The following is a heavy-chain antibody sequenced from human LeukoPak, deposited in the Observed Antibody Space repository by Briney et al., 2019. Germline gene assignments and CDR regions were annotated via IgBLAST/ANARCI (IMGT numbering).Heavy chain of an antibody. D-gene: IGHD3-10*01. V-gene: IGHV1-2*02. J-gene: IGHJ4*02. CDR3: ARDLRWFGELYFDY. CDR1: GYTFTGYY. CDR2: INPNSGGT. Sequence: EASVKVSCKASGYTFTGYYMHWVRQAPGQGLEWMGWINPNSGGTNYAQKFQGRVTMTRDTSISTAYMELSRLRSDDTAVYYCARDLRWFGELYFDYWGQGTLVTVSS.